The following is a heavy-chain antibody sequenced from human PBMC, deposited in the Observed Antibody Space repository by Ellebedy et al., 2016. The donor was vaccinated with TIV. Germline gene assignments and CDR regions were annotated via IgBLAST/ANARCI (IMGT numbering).Heavy chain of an antibody. D-gene: IGHD5-18*01. J-gene: IGHJ5*02. CDR2: IYNSGST. CDR1: GGSISSGGYY. CDR3: AKGFTWIRSWFDP. V-gene: IGHV4-31*03. Sequence: MPSETLSLTCTVSGGSISSGGYYWNWIRQHPGKGLEWIGNIYNSGSTNYNPSLKSRVTISVDTSKNQFSLKLSSVTAADTAVYYCAKGFTWIRSWFDPWGQGTLVTVSS.